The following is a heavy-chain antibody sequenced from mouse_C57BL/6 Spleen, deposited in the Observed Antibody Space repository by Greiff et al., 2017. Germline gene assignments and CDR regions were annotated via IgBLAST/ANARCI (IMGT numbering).Heavy chain of an antibody. CDR1: GYTFTSYW. V-gene: IGHV1-55*01. J-gene: IGHJ3*01. CDR3: ARGSRYYGSSVAY. D-gene: IGHD1-1*01. Sequence: QVQLQQSGAELVKPGASVKMSCKASGYTFTSYWITWVKQRPGQGLEWIGDIYPGSGSTNSNEKFKSKATLTVDTSSSTAYMQLSSLTSEDSAVYYCARGSRYYGSSVAYWGQGTLVTVSA. CDR2: IYPGSGST.